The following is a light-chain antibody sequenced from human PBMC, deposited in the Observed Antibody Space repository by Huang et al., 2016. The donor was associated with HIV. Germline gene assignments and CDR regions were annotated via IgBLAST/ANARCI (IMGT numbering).Light chain of an antibody. CDR1: QSISGW. Sequence: DIQMTQSPSTLSASVGDRVTITCRASQSISGWLAWYQQKPGKAPKLLIYKASSLESGVPSRFSGSGSGTEFTLAISSLQPEDFATYYCQQSYSIFRTFGQGTKVEIK. CDR3: QQSYSIFRT. J-gene: IGKJ1*01. V-gene: IGKV1-5*03. CDR2: KAS.